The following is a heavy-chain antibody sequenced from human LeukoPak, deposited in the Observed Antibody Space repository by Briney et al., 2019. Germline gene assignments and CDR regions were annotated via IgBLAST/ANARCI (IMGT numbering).Heavy chain of an antibody. CDR3: AKDIGSASYYYMDV. CDR1: GFTFDDYA. J-gene: IGHJ6*03. CDR2: ISWNSGSI. Sequence: PGRSLRLSCAASGFTFDDYAMHWVRQAPGEGLEWVSGISWNSGSIGYADSVKGRFTISRDNAKNSLYLQMNSLRAEDTALYYCAKDIGSASYYYMDVWGQGTAVTVSS. D-gene: IGHD3-10*01. V-gene: IGHV3-9*01.